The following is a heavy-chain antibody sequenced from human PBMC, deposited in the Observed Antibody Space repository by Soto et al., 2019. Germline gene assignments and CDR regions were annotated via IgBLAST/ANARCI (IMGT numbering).Heavy chain of an antibody. Sequence: SETLSLTCTVSGGSVSSGSYYWSWIRQPPGKGLEWIGYIYYSGSTNYNPSLKSRVTISVDTSKNQFSLKLSSVTAADTAVYYCARDENYYYGMDVWGQGTTVTVSS. J-gene: IGHJ6*02. CDR3: ARDENYYYGMDV. CDR1: GGSVSSGSYY. CDR2: IYYSGST. V-gene: IGHV4-61*01.